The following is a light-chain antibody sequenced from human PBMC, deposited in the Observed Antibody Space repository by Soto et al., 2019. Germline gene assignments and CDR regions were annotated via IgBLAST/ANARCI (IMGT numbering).Light chain of an antibody. V-gene: IGKV1-5*01. CDR1: QSISSW. J-gene: IGKJ1*01. Sequence: EIQMTQAPSTLSSSVGDRVTIPFRASQSISSWLAWYQQKPGKAPKLLIYDASSLESGVPSRFSGSGSGTEFTLTISSLQPDDFATYYCQQYNSYSRTFGQGTKVDIK. CDR2: DAS. CDR3: QQYNSYSRT.